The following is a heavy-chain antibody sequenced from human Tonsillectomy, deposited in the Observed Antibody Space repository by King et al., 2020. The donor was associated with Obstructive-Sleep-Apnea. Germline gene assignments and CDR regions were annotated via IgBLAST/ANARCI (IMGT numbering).Heavy chain of an antibody. V-gene: IGHV4-31*03. CDR2: IHYSGST. J-gene: IGHJ4*02. CDR3: ARDPVYSGYDV. D-gene: IGHD5-12*01. Sequence: QLQESGPGLVKPSQTLSLTCTVSGGSLRSVGYSWSWIRQHPGKGLEWIGYIHYSGSTSYNPSLKSRVTISMDRSKTQFSLKLTSVTAADTAVYYCARDPVYSGYDVWGQGTLITVSS. CDR1: GGSLRSVGYS.